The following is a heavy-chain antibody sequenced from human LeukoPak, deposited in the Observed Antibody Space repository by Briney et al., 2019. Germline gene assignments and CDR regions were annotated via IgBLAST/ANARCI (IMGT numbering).Heavy chain of an antibody. CDR2: ISSSSSDI. CDR1: GLTFSSYS. V-gene: IGHV3-21*01. D-gene: IGHD3-16*02. Sequence: GGSLRLSCAASGLTFSSYSMNWVRQAPGKGLEWVSSISSSSSDICYADSVKGRFTISRDNAKNSLYLQMNSLRAEDTAVYYWASFPLRLGELSLVDIWGQGTMVTVSS. J-gene: IGHJ3*02. CDR3: ASFPLRLGELSLVDI.